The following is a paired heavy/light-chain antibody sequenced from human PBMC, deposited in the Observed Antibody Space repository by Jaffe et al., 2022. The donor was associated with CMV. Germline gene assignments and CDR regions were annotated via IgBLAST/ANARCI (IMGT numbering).Heavy chain of an antibody. CDR2: MSATSSTT. J-gene: IGHJ4*02. CDR1: GFTFSSYA. CDR3: AKPHRTTVTTPWDY. D-gene: IGHD4-17*01. V-gene: IGHV3-23*04. Sequence: EVQLEESGGGLVQPGGSLRLSCAVSGFTFSSYALSWVRQAPGKGLEWVSTMSATSSTTYYADSVKGRFTISRDNSKNTLYLQMNSLRAEDTAVYYCAKPHRTTVTTPWDYWGQGTLVTVSS.
Light chain of an antibody. CDR2: DAS. Sequence: EIVLTQSPATLSLSPGERATLSCRASQSISSHLAWYQQKPGQAPRLLIYDASNRATGIPARFSGSGSGTDFTLTISSLEPEDFAVYYCQQRSNWPLTFGGGTKVEIK. CDR3: QQRSNWPLT. J-gene: IGKJ4*01. V-gene: IGKV3-11*01. CDR1: QSISSH.